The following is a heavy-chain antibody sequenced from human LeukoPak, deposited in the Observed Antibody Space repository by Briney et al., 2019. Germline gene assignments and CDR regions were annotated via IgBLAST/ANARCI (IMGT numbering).Heavy chain of an antibody. J-gene: IGHJ6*03. D-gene: IGHD3-10*01. CDR1: GFTFDDYA. V-gene: IGHV3-9*01. Sequence: GGSLRLSCAASGFTFDDYAMHWVRQAPGKGLEWVSLISWNSGSIGYADSVKGRFTISRDNAKNSLYLQMNSLRAEDTAVYYCARDPIFYGSGSYYPYYYYYYMDVWGKGTTVTVSS. CDR3: ARDPIFYGSGSYYPYYYYYYMDV. CDR2: ISWNSGSI.